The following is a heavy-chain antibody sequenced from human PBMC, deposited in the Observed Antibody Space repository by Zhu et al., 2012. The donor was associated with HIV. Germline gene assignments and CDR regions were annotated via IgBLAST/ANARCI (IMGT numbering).Heavy chain of an antibody. CDR3: ARESDYDSSGYSVD. J-gene: IGHJ4*02. CDR2: KIYSGST. Sequence: QVQLQQWGAGLLKPSETLPLTCAVYGTSVINDYWTWIRQTPEKGLEWIGEKIYSGSTNYNPSLKSRVTISVDTSKNQFSLKLSSVTAADTAVYYCARESDYDSSGYSVDWGQGTLVTVSP. D-gene: IGHD3-22*01. V-gene: IGHV4-34*12. CDR1: GTSVINDY.